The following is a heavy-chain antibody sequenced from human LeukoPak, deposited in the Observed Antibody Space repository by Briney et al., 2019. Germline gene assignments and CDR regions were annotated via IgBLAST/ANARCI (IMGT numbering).Heavy chain of an antibody. CDR3: ARHRIAARGSFDY. CDR2: IYYSGST. V-gene: IGHV4-39*01. Sequence: PSETLSLTCTVSGGSIGSSYYYWGWIRQPPGRGLEWIGSIYYSGSTYYNPSLKSRVTISEDTSKNQFSLKLNSVTAADTAVYYCARHRIAARGSFDYWGQGPLVTASS. CDR1: GGSIGSSYYY. D-gene: IGHD6-6*01. J-gene: IGHJ4*02.